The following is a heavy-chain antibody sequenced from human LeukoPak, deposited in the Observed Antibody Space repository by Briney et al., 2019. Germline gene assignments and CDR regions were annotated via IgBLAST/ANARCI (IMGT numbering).Heavy chain of an antibody. Sequence: QPGGSLRLSCTASGFTFSSYWMSWVRQAPGKGLEWVANIKQDGSQKYYVGSVKGRFSISRDNAKNSLYLQMNSLRAEDTAVYYCARGVPYASWSGPHYSDYWGQGTLVTVSS. V-gene: IGHV3-7*01. CDR3: ARGVPYASWSGPHYSDY. CDR1: GFTFSSYW. D-gene: IGHD3-3*01. J-gene: IGHJ4*02. CDR2: IKQDGSQK.